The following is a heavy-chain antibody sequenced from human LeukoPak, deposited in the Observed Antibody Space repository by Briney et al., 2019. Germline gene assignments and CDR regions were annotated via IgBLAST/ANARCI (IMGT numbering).Heavy chain of an antibody. V-gene: IGHV3-21*04. Sequence: PGGSLRLSCAASGFTFSSYSMNWVRQAPGKGLGWVSSISSSSSYIYYADSVKGRFTISRDNSKNTLYLQMNSLRAEDTAVYYCAKGRSGIDYWGQGTLVTVSS. CDR2: ISSSSSYI. D-gene: IGHD2-15*01. J-gene: IGHJ4*02. CDR3: AKGRSGIDY. CDR1: GFTFSSYS.